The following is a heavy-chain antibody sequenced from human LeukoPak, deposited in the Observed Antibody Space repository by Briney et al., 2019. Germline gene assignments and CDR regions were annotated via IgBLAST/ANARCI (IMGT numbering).Heavy chain of an antibody. CDR1: GGSISSGSYY. V-gene: IGHV4-61*02. CDR2: IYTSGST. J-gene: IGHJ6*03. CDR3: ARQERGPRQQPYYMDV. D-gene: IGHD6-13*01. Sequence: SETLSLTCTVSGGSISSGSYYWSWIRQPAGKGLEWIGRIYTSGSTNYNPSLKSRVTISVDTSKNQFSLKLSSVTAADTAVYYCARQERGPRQQPYYMDVWGKGTTVTVSS.